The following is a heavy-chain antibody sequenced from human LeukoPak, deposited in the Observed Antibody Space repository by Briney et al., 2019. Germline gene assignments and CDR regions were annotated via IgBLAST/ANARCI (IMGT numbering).Heavy chain of an antibody. CDR2: INPYSGAI. J-gene: IGHJ4*02. D-gene: IGHD2-2*01. CDR3: ARDPKSQLLLDY. V-gene: IGHV1-2*02. Sequence: ASVKVSCKSSGFTLTDEFIHWVRQAPGQGLEWMGWINPYSGAINYAQKFQGRVTLTRDTAISTAYMELSRLTSGDTAVYYCARDPKSQLLLDYWGQGTLVTVSS. CDR1: GFTLTDEF.